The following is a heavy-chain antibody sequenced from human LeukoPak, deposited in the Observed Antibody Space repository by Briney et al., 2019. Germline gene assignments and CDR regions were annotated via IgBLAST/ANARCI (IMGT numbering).Heavy chain of an antibody. D-gene: IGHD6-13*01. V-gene: IGHV4-30-2*01. CDR1: GASISSGGYD. CDR3: VRDPLGSSPDC. J-gene: IGHJ4*02. Sequence: PLQTLSLTCTGPGASISSGGYDWSCIRPPQGKGLEWIANIYHSGSTYYNPSLKSQVTISVDRSKNQFALKRRSVTAADTAVDYCVRDPLGSSPDCWGQGTLVTVSS. CDR2: IYHSGST.